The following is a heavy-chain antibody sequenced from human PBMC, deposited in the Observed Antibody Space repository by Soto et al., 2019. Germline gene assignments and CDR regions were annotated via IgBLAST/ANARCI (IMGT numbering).Heavy chain of an antibody. V-gene: IGHV3-30-3*01. CDR1: GFILSTYA. J-gene: IGHJ6*02. D-gene: IGHD2-15*01. Sequence: QVQLVESGGGVVQPGRSLRLSCAASGFILSTYAMYWVRQAPGKGPEWVAVISYDGNNKYYADSVKGRFTISRDNYKNTRYLQMNSLRAEDTAVYYCARAGCDGGSCYTLVGLRYGMDVWGQGTTVTVSS. CDR2: ISYDGNNK. CDR3: ARAGCDGGSCYTLVGLRYGMDV.